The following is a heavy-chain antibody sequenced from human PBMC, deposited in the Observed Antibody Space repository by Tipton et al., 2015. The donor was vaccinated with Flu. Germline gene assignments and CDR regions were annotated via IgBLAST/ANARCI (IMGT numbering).Heavy chain of an antibody. CDR2: IYYSGST. CDR3: AGTKNYYDSSGYYRIFDY. J-gene: IGHJ4*02. Sequence: TLSLTCTVSGGSISSYYWSWIRQPPGKGLEWIGYIYYSGSTNYNPSLKSRVTISVDTSKNQFSLKLSSVTAADTAVYYCAGTKNYYDSSGYYRIFDYWGQGTLVTVSS. CDR1: GGSISSYY. D-gene: IGHD3-22*01. V-gene: IGHV4-59*08.